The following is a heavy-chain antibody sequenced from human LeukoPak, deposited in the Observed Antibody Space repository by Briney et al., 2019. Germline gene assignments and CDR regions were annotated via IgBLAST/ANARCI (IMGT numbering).Heavy chain of an antibody. CDR1: SGSISSYY. CDR3: AREAYYYDSSAYYTKVIDQ. J-gene: IGHJ5*02. CDR2: IYYSGST. D-gene: IGHD3-22*01. V-gene: IGHV4-59*01. Sequence: SETLSLTCTVSSGSISSYYWSWIRQPLGKGLEYIGYIYYSGSTNYNPSLKSRLTISVETSKNQISLKLSSVTAADTAVYYCAREAYYYDSSAYYTKVIDQWGQGTLVTVSS.